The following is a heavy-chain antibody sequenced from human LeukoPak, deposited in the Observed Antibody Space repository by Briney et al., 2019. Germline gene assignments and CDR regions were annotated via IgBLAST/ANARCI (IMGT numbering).Heavy chain of an antibody. J-gene: IGHJ4*02. V-gene: IGHV3-48*01. CDR1: GFTFSSYE. D-gene: IGHD5-24*01. Sequence: GGSLRLSCAASGFTFSSYEMNWVRQAPGKGLEWVSYISSSSSTIYYADSVKGRFTISRDNAKNSLYLQMNSLRAEDTAVYYCAREPPRDDWGQGTLVTVSS. CDR3: AREPPRDD. CDR2: ISSSSSTI.